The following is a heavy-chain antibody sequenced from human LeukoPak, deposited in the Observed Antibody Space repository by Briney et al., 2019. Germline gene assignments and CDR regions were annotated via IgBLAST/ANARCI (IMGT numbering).Heavy chain of an antibody. CDR1: GGSISSSSYY. CDR3: GVWGSGSSDY. J-gene: IGHJ4*02. V-gene: IGHV4-39*01. Sequence: SDTLSLTCTVPGGSISSSSYYWGWIRQPPGKGLEWIGSIYYSGSTYYNPSLKSRVTISVDTSKNQFSLKLSSVTAADTAVYYCGVWGSGSSDYWGQGTLVTVSS. CDR2: IYYSGST. D-gene: IGHD3-10*01.